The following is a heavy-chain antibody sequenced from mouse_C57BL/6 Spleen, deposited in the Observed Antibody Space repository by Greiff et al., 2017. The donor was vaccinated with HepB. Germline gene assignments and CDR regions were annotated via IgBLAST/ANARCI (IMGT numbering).Heavy chain of an antibody. Sequence: EVKLVESGEGLVKPGGSLKLSCAASGFTFSSYAMSWVRQTPEKRLEWVAYISSGGDYIYYADTVKGRFTISRDNARNTLYLQMSSLKSEDTAMYYCTRDRGLRLWYYFDYWGQGTTLTVSS. CDR3: TRDRGLRLWYYFDY. D-gene: IGHD2-4*01. V-gene: IGHV5-9-1*02. J-gene: IGHJ2*01. CDR1: GFTFSSYA. CDR2: ISSGGDYI.